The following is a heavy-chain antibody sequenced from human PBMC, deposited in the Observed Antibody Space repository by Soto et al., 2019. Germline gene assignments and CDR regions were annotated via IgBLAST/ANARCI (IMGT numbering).Heavy chain of an antibody. V-gene: IGHV4-31*03. CDR2: IYYSGST. Sequence: TLSLTCTVSGGSISSGGYYWSWIRQHPGKGLEWIGYIYYSGSTYYNPSLKSRVTISVDTSKNQFSLKLSSVTAAVTAVYYCARFTIFGVVMNFDYWGQGTLVTVSS. CDR1: GGSISSGGYY. CDR3: ARFTIFGVVMNFDY. D-gene: IGHD3-3*01. J-gene: IGHJ4*02.